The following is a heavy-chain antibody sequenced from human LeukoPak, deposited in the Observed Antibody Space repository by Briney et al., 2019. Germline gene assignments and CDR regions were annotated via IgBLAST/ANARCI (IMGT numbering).Heavy chain of an antibody. CDR3: AXDARGAAAADDPFDI. J-gene: IGHJ3*02. V-gene: IGHV1-8*01. D-gene: IGHD6-13*01. Sequence: EASVKVSCKVSGGTFSXXAISWVRQAPGQGXXXXXXXNXNXXNTXXXXXXXXXXXMTRXTSISTAYMELSSLSSEDTAVYYCAXDARGAAAADDPFDIWGQGTMVTVSS. CDR1: GGTFSXXA. CDR2: XNXNXXNT.